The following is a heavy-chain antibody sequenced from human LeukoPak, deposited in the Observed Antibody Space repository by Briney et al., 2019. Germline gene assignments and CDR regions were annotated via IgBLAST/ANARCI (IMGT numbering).Heavy chain of an antibody. CDR1: GGSISSYY. CDR3: ARDQYCGGDCYSVFDY. V-gene: IGHV4-4*07. J-gene: IGHJ4*02. D-gene: IGHD2-21*02. Sequence: SETLSLTCTVSGGSISSYYWSWIRQPAGKGLEWIGSIYTSGSTNYNPSLKSRVTMSVDTSKNQFSLKLSSVTAADTAVYYCARDQYCGGDCYSVFDYGGQGTLVTVSS. CDR2: IYTSGST.